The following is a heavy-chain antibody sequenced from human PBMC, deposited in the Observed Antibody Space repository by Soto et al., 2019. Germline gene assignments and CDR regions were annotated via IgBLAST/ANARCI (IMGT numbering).Heavy chain of an antibody. V-gene: IGHV3-33*01. CDR2: IWYDGSNK. CDR1: GFTFSSYG. D-gene: IGHD2-2*01. Sequence: QVQLVESGGGVVQPGRSLRLSCAASGFTFSSYGMHWVRQAPGTGLEWGAVIWYDGSNKYYADSVKGRFTISRDNSKNTLYLQMNSLRAEDTAVYYCAREAGEYQLLVWVGGAFDIWGQGTMVTVSS. CDR3: AREAGEYQLLVWVGGAFDI. J-gene: IGHJ3*02.